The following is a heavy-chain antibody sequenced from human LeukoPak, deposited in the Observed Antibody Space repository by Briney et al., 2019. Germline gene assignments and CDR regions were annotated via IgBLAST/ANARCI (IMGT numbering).Heavy chain of an antibody. D-gene: IGHD1-14*01. CDR2: ISGSAWTI. CDR1: GFTFSSYS. CDR3: TRDIRLTTDRDAFDI. V-gene: IGHV3-21*01. Sequence: PGGSLRLSCVASGFTFSSYSMNWVRQAPGKGPEWVSSISGSAWTIYDTDSVKGRFTTSRDNAKNSLYLHMNSLRPEDTAVYFCTRDIRLTTDRDAFDIWGQGTMVTVSS. J-gene: IGHJ3*02.